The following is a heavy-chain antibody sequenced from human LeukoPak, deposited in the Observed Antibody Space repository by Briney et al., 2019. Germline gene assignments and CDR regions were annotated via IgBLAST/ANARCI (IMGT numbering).Heavy chain of an antibody. CDR2: INHSGST. V-gene: IGHV4-39*07. J-gene: IGHJ4*02. CDR1: GASISSSSFY. D-gene: IGHD5-18*01. Sequence: PSETLSLTCTVSGASISSSSFYWGWIRQAPGKGLEWIGEINHSGSTNYNPSLKSRVTISVDTSKNQFSLKLSSVTAADTAVYYCARCRDTAMEHDYWGQGTLVTVSS. CDR3: ARCRDTAMEHDY.